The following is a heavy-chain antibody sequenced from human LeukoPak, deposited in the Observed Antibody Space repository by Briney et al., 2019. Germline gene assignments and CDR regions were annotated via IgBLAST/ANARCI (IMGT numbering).Heavy chain of an antibody. J-gene: IGHJ4*02. CDR1: GFTFSSYS. Sequence: GSLRLSCAASGFTFSSYSMNWVRQPPGKGLEWIGEINHSGSTNYNPSLKSRVTISVDTSKNQFSLKLSSVTAADTAVYYCARRVSWLRHVAYFDYWGQGTLVTVSS. CDR3: ARRVSWLRHVAYFDY. CDR2: INHSGST. D-gene: IGHD5-12*01. V-gene: IGHV4-34*01.